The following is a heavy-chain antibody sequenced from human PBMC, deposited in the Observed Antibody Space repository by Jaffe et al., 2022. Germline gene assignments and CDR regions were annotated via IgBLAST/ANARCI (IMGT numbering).Heavy chain of an antibody. Sequence: QVQLQQWGAGLLKPSETLSLTCAVYGGSFSGYYWSWIRQPPGKGLEWIGEINHSGSTNYNPSLKSRVTISVDTSKNQFSLKLSSVTAADTAVYYCARPRGRVTAIRDAFDIWGQGTMVTVSS. CDR3: ARPRGRVTAIRDAFDI. CDR2: INHSGST. CDR1: GGSFSGYY. D-gene: IGHD2-21*02. J-gene: IGHJ3*02. V-gene: IGHV4-34*01.